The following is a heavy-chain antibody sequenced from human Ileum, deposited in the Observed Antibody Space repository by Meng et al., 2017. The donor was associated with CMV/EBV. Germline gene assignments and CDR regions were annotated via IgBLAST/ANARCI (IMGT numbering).Heavy chain of an antibody. Sequence: QLQFQESGPGLVKPSEALARTCTVSGDCISNDKYYWGLHRPPPGKGLEWIGSIYYTGSTFYTPSLKSRVTISLDTSKNQFSLNLTSVTTADTAVYYCARHFDSGWSDYWGQGNLVTVSS. CDR2: IYYTGST. CDR3: ARHFDSGWSDY. CDR1: GDCISNDKYY. V-gene: IGHV4-39*01. J-gene: IGHJ4*02. D-gene: IGHD6-19*01.